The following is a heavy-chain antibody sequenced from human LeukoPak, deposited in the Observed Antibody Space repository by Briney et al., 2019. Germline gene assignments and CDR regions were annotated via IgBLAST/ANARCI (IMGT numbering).Heavy chain of an antibody. CDR2: IYYSGST. J-gene: IGHJ5*02. Sequence: PSETLSLTCPVSGGSISSGGYYWSWIRQHPGKGLQWIGYIYYSGSTHYNPSLKSRITISLDTSKNQFSLKLTSMTAADTAVYYCARAKGNWFDPWGQGTLVTVSS. CDR3: ARAKGNWFDP. CDR1: GGSISSGGYY. V-gene: IGHV4-31*03.